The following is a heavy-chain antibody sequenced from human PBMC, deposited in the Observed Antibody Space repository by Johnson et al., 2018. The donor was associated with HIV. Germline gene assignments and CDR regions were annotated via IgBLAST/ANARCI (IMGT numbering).Heavy chain of an antibody. D-gene: IGHD1-14*01. Sequence: QVQLVESGGGVVQPGRSLRLSCAASGFTFSSYAMHWVRQAPGKGLELVAVISYDGSNKYYADSVKGRFTISRDNAKNSLYLQINSLKTEDTAVYYCARGPRNPGLDAFDIWGQGTVVTVSS. CDR2: ISYDGSNK. CDR1: GFTFSSYA. CDR3: ARGPRNPGLDAFDI. J-gene: IGHJ3*02. V-gene: IGHV3-30-3*01.